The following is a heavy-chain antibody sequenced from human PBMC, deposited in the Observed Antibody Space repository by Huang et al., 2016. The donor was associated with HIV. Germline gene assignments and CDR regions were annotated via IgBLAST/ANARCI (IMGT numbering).Heavy chain of an antibody. D-gene: IGHD3-3*01. Sequence: QVQLVQSGAEVKKPGASVKVSCKASGYSFNWYYMHWVRQAPGQGPEWMGIINPSGANTSYAQKFQGRVIMTRDTSTSTVYMELSSLRSEDTAVYYCARGETFWSGPQDVWGKGTTVTVSS. CDR3: ARGETFWSGPQDV. J-gene: IGHJ6*04. CDR1: GYSFNWYY. CDR2: INPSGANT. V-gene: IGHV1-46*02.